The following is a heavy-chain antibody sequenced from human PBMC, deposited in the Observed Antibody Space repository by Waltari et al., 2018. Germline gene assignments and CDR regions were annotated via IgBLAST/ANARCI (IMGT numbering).Heavy chain of an antibody. CDR1: GDSITSYY. Sequence: QVQLQESGPGLVKPSETLSLTCTVSGDSITSYYWNWIRQPPGKGLEWIAYIYHSGGTTYNPSLKSRVTLSIDMSKNQFSLNLTSVTAADTAVYYCARGNAFDFWGQGTLVTVSS. J-gene: IGHJ3*01. CDR2: IYHSGGT. V-gene: IGHV4-59*01. CDR3: ARGNAFDF.